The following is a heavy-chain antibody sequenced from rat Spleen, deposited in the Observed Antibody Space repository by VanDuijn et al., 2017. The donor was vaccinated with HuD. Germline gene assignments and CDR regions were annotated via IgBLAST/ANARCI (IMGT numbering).Heavy chain of an antibody. CDR1: GFTFSNYG. V-gene: IGHV5S13*01. CDR3: TRLTDS. CDR2: IRTGGCNT. Sequence: EVQLVESGGGLVQPGRTLKLSCAASGFTFSNYGMAWVRPTPTKGLEWVASIRTGGCNTYYRDSVKGRFTIYRDNAKSTLYLQMDSLRSEDTATYYCTRLTDSWGQGVMVTVSS. J-gene: IGHJ2*01.